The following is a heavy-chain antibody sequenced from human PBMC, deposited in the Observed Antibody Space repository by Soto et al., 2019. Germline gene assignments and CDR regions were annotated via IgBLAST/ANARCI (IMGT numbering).Heavy chain of an antibody. V-gene: IGHV1-8*01. Sequence: GASVKVSCKASGYTFTSYDINWVRQATGQGLEWMGWMNPNSGNTGYAQKFQGRVTMTRNTSISTAYMELSSLRAEDTAVYYCARDKGPDTAMVIVGYYYYGMDVWGQGTTVTVSS. CDR2: MNPNSGNT. CDR3: ARDKGPDTAMVIVGYYYYGMDV. D-gene: IGHD5-18*01. J-gene: IGHJ6*02. CDR1: GYTFTSYD.